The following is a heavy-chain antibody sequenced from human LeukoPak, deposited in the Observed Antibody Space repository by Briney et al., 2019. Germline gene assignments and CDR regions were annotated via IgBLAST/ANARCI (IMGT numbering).Heavy chain of an antibody. J-gene: IGHJ4*02. D-gene: IGHD5/OR15-5a*01. V-gene: IGHV3-23*01. Sequence: GGSLRLSCAASGFTFSSYAMSWVRQVPGKGLEWVSAISGSGRNTDYADSVKGRFTISRDNSKNTLYLQMNSLRADDTAVYYCGKSEQPYVYDYWGQGALVTVSS. CDR1: GFTFSSYA. CDR3: GKSEQPYVYDY. CDR2: ISGSGRNT.